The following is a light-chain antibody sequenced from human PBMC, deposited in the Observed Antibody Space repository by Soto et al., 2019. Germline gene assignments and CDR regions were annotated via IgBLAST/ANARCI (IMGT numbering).Light chain of an antibody. CDR2: EAS. V-gene: IGLV2-18*02. CDR3: CSYADTYTFV. CDR1: STDFVSYNR. Sequence: QSALTQPPSVSGSPGQSVTISCTGTSTDFVSYNRVSWYQQPPGTAPKLIIYEASNRPSGVPDRFSGSKSGNTASLTISGLQAEDEADYYCCSYADTYTFVFGTGTKVTVL. J-gene: IGLJ1*01.